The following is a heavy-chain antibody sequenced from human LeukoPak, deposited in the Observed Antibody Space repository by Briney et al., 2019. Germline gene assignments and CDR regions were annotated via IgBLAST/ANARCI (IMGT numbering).Heavy chain of an antibody. CDR3: AREGSSTTDDAFDI. V-gene: IGHV1-2*02. D-gene: IGHD2/OR15-2a*01. CDR1: GYTFTGYF. Sequence: ASVKVSCKASGYTFTGYFIHWVRQAPGQGLEWMGWINPNNGGTKYAQKFQDRVTMTRDTSISTVYMELSSLRSEDTAVYYCAREGSSTTDDAFDIWGQGTMVTVSS. J-gene: IGHJ3*02. CDR2: INPNNGGT.